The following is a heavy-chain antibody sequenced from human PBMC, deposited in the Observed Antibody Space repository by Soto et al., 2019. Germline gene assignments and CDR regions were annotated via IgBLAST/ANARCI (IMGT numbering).Heavy chain of an antibody. D-gene: IGHD2-8*01. CDR2: IIPIFGTA. J-gene: IGHJ4*02. Sequence: QVQLVQSGAEVKKPGSSVKVSCKASGGTFSSYAISWVRQAPGQGLEWMGGIIPIFGTANYAQKFQGRVTITADESKSTAYMELSSLRSEDTAVYYCARDKDCTNGVCRYYFDYWGQGTLVTVSS. CDR1: GGTFSSYA. V-gene: IGHV1-69*12. CDR3: ARDKDCTNGVCRYYFDY.